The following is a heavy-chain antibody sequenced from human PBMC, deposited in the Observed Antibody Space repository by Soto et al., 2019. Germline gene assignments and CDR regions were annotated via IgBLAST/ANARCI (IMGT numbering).Heavy chain of an antibody. V-gene: IGHV1-69*13. CDR2: IIPVFGRP. CDR1: GGSFSSFG. J-gene: IGHJ1*01. D-gene: IGHD5-12*01. CDR3: AREGSGYNF. Sequence: SVKVSCKATGGSFSSFGISWVRQAPGQGLEWMGGIIPVFGRPNYAQRFRGRLTITADESTNTAYMELIDLTSEDTAVYYCAREGSGYNFWGQGTQVTVSS.